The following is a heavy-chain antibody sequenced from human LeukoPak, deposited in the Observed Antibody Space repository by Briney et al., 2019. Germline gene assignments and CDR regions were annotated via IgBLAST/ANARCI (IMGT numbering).Heavy chain of an antibody. CDR3: AKDQLNRFRSGGSCSITHDY. J-gene: IGHJ4*02. V-gene: IGHV3-23*01. Sequence: GGSLRLSCAASGFIFSSYGMSWVRQAPGEGLEWISGITGSTYSTYYADSVRGRFTISRDNSKNTLYLQMNSLRAEDTAVYYCAKDQLNRFRSGGSCSITHDYWGQGTLVTVSS. CDR2: ITGSTYST. CDR1: GFIFSSYG. D-gene: IGHD2-15*01.